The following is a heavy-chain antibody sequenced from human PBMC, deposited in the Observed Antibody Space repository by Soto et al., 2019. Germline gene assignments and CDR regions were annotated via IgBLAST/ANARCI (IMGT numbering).Heavy chain of an antibody. V-gene: IGHV1-18*01. CDR2: ISAYNGNT. Sequence: ASVKVSCKASGYTFTSYGISWVRQAPGQGLEWMGWISAYNGNTNCAQKLQGRVTMTTDTSTSTAYMELRSLRSDDTAVYYCARDNLGYCSGGSCYGSGAFDIWGQGTMVTVSS. J-gene: IGHJ3*02. CDR1: GYTFTSYG. CDR3: ARDNLGYCSGGSCYGSGAFDI. D-gene: IGHD2-15*01.